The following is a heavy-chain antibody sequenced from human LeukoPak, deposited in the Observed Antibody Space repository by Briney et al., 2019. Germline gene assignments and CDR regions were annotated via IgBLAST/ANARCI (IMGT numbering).Heavy chain of an antibody. CDR1: GYTFIGYY. CDR3: ARDPIAAAGNPDY. J-gene: IGHJ4*02. CDR2: INPNSGDT. V-gene: IGHV1-2*02. Sequence: ASVKVSCKASGYTFIGYYMHWVRQAPGRGLEWMGWINPNSGDTNYAQKFQGRVTMTRDTSISSAYMELSRLRSDDTAVYYCARDPIAAAGNPDYWGQGTLVTVSS. D-gene: IGHD6-13*01.